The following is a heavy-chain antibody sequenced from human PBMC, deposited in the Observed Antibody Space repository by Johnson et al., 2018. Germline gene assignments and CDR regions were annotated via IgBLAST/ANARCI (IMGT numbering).Heavy chain of an antibody. Sequence: VQLVESGGGVVQPGRSLRLSCAASGFTFSSYAMHWVRQAPGKGLEWVAVISYDGSNKYYADSVKGRFTISRDNSKNTLYLQMNSLRAEDTAVNYWARDQPPDSSGDAFECWGQGTMVTVSS. CDR3: ARDQPPDSSGDAFEC. V-gene: IGHV3-30-3*01. J-gene: IGHJ3*01. D-gene: IGHD3-22*01. CDR1: GFTFSSYA. CDR2: ISYDGSNK.